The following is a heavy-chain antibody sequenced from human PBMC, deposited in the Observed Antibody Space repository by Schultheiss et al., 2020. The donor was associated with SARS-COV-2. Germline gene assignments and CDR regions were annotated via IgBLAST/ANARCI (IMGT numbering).Heavy chain of an antibody. CDR2: ISYDGSNK. D-gene: IGHD3-22*01. CDR1: GFTFSSYE. Sequence: GESLKISCAASGFTFSSYEMNWVRQAPGKGLEWVAVISYDGSNKYYADSVKGRFTISRDNAKNSLYLQMNSLRAEDTAVYYCAKGQGYYYPIDYWGQGTLVTVSS. CDR3: AKGQGYYYPIDY. V-gene: IGHV3-30*04. J-gene: IGHJ4*02.